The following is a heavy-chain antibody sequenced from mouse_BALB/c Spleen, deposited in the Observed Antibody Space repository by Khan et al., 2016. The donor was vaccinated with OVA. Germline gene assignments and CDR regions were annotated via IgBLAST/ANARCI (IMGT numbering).Heavy chain of an antibody. V-gene: IGHV1-5*01. CDR3: NRRDWGVAWFAY. J-gene: IGHJ3*01. D-gene: IGHD4-1*01. CDR2: IYPGNTDT. Sequence: VQLQQSGTVLARPGASVKMSCKASGYTFTSYRMHWVKQRPGQGLEWIGDIYPGNTDTNYNQKFKGMAKLTADTSTNTAYMELSSLTNEDYSFYNCNRRDWGVAWFAYWGQGTLGTVPA. CDR1: GYTFTSYR.